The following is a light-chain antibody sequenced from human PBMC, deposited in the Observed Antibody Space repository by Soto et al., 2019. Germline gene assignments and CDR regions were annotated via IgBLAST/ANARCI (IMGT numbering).Light chain of an antibody. CDR2: DVS. V-gene: IGLV2-14*03. CDR3: SSYAGSSTRV. CDR1: SSDVGTYNY. J-gene: IGLJ1*01. Sequence: QSALTQPASVSGSPGQSITISCTGTSSDVGTYNYVSWYRQHPGKAPKLIIFDVSNRPSGVSNRFSGSKSGNTASLTISGLQAEDEADYYRSSYAGSSTRVFASGTKVTVL.